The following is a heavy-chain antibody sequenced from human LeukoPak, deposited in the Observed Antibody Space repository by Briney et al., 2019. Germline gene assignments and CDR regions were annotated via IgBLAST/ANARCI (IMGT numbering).Heavy chain of an antibody. D-gene: IGHD2-15*01. CDR2: SYYSGST. J-gene: IGHJ5*02. Sequence: SETLSLTCTVSGHSISSGDYYWRWIRQPPGKGLEWIGYSYYSGSTYYNPSLKSQVTISVDTSKNQFSLKLSSVTAADTAVYYCARAVVVVAATNWFDPWGQGTLVTVSS. V-gene: IGHV4-30-4*01. CDR3: ARAVVVVAATNWFDP. CDR1: GHSISSGDYY.